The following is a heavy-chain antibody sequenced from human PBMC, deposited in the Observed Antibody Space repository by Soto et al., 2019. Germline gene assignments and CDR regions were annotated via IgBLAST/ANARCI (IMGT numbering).Heavy chain of an antibody. D-gene: IGHD2-2*01. J-gene: IGHJ4*02. V-gene: IGHV4-59*08. Sequence: QVQLQESGPGLVKPSETLSLTCTVSGGSISSYYWSWIRQPPGKGLEYIGYNYDSGSTNYNSSLKRRATISVDTSKNQFSMKLSSVTAADTALYYCTRLGRYQMGIFDYWGQGTLVTVSS. CDR1: GGSISSYY. CDR3: TRLGRYQMGIFDY. CDR2: NYDSGST.